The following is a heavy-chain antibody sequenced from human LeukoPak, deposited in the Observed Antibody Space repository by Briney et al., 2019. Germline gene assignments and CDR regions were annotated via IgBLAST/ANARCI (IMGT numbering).Heavy chain of an antibody. V-gene: IGHV3-30-3*01. CDR3: ARDKYPGKWLVPARDDAFDI. D-gene: IGHD6-19*01. J-gene: IGHJ3*02. CDR2: ISYDGSNK. Sequence: GGSLRLSCAASGFTFSSYAMHWVRQAPGKGLEWVAVISYDGSNKYYADSVKGRFTISRDNSKNTLYLQMNSLRAEDTAVYYCARDKYPGKWLVPARDDAFDIWGQGTMVTVSS. CDR1: GFTFSSYA.